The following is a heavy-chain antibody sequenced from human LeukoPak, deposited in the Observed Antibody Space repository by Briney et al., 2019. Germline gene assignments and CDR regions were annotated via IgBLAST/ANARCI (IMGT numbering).Heavy chain of an antibody. D-gene: IGHD3-16*01. J-gene: IGHJ2*01. CDR3: ARDAGGAFYWYFDL. CDR2: VDHSFGTT. V-gene: IGHV3-23*01. CDR1: GFTFTSYA. Sequence: GGSLRLSCTASGFTFTSYAMSWVRLAPGKGLEWVSTVDHSFGTTHYADSVKGRFTISRDNSRNTLSLQIKSLRPDDTAVYYCARDAGGAFYWYFDLWGRGTLVTVSS.